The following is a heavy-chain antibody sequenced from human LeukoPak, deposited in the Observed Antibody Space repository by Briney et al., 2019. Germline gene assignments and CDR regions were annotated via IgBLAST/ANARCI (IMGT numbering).Heavy chain of an antibody. CDR2: ISYDGSNK. CDR3: ARDYGSGSYYNGNYYYYYGMDV. Sequence: GRSLRLSCAASGFTFSSYAMHWVRQAPGKGLEWVAVISYDGSNKYYADSVKGRFTISRDNSKNTLYLQMNSLRAEDTAVYYCARDYGSGSYYNGNYYYYYGMDVWGQGTTVTVSS. D-gene: IGHD3-10*01. J-gene: IGHJ6*02. V-gene: IGHV3-30*04. CDR1: GFTFSSYA.